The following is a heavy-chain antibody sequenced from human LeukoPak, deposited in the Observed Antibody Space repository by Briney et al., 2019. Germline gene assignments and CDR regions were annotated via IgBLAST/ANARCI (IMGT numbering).Heavy chain of an antibody. J-gene: IGHJ4*02. CDR2: ISPHGDIE. Sequence: GASLRLSCAASGFTFSNYAMSWVRQAPGKGLEWVAAISPHGDIEYYTDSVKGRFTISRDNSKNMIYLQMNSLRGEDSAVYYCAKINNNDDYWGQGNLVTVSS. D-gene: IGHD1/OR15-1a*01. V-gene: IGHV3-30*18. CDR1: GFTFSNYA. CDR3: AKINNNDDY.